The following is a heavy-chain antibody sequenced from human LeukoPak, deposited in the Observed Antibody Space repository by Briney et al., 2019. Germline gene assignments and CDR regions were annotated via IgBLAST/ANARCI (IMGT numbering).Heavy chain of an antibody. CDR2: INHSGST. V-gene: IGHV4-34*01. CDR3: ARGAAGYSYG. J-gene: IGHJ4*02. CDR1: GGSFSGYY. Sequence: SETLSLTCAVYGGSFSGYYWSWVRQPPGKGLEWIGEINHSGSTNYNPSLKSRVTISVDTSKNQFSLRLSSVTAADTAVYYCARGAAGYSYGWGQGTLVTVSS. D-gene: IGHD5-18*01.